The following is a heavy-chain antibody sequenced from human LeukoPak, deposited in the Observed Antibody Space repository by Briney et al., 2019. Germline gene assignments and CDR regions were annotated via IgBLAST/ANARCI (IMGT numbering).Heavy chain of an antibody. D-gene: IGHD3-10*01. V-gene: IGHV4-30-2*01. CDR2: IYHSGST. CDR3: ARVPLFRGKGLFDY. Sequence: SQTLSLTCAVSGGSISSGGYSWSWIRQPPGKGPEWIGYIYHSGSTYYNPSLKSRVTISVDRSKNQFSLKLSSVTAADTAVYYCARVPLFRGKGLFDYWGQGTLATVSS. CDR1: GGSISSGGYS. J-gene: IGHJ4*02.